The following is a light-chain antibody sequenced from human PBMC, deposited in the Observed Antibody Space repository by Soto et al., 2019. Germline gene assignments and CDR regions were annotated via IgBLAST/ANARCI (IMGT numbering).Light chain of an antibody. V-gene: IGKV1-5*01. CDR3: QQYNSYPLT. Sequence: IQMTQSPSTLSSSLFYRFTITCRASHNIERWLAWYQQKPGKAPKFLIYHASNLESGVPSRFSGSGSGTEFTLTISSLQPDDYATYYCQQYNSYPLTFGGGTKVDIK. CDR1: HNIERW. J-gene: IGKJ4*01. CDR2: HAS.